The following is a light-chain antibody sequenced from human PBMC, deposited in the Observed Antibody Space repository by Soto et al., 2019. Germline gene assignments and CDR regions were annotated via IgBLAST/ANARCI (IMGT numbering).Light chain of an antibody. Sequence: DIQMTQSPSTLSASVGDRVTITCRASHTITRWLAWYQHKPGKAPQVLIYDASSLESGVPSRFSGSGSGTEFTLTISSLQPEDSANYYCQQYNSYSTTFGQGTKVEIK. CDR1: HTITRW. CDR2: DAS. CDR3: QQYNSYSTT. J-gene: IGKJ1*01. V-gene: IGKV1-5*01.